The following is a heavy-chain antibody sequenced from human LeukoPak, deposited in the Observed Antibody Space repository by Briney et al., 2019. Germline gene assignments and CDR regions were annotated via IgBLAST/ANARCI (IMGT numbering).Heavy chain of an antibody. V-gene: IGHV3-11*01. CDR2: ISSASFVI. CDR3: ARVRDTILPYYFDY. J-gene: IGHJ4*02. CDR1: GFTFSDYY. D-gene: IGHD3-3*01. Sequence: PGGSLRISCEASGFTFSDYYMSWVRQAPGKGLEWISHISSASFVIDYGESVKGRTTISRDNAKNSLYLQMNSLTAEDTAVYYCARVRDTILPYYFDYWGQGILVTVSS.